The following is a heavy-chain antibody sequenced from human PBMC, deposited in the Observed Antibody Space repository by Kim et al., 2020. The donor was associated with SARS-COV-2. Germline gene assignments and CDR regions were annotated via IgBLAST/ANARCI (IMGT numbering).Heavy chain of an antibody. CDR2: ISSSGSTI. Sequence: LSLTCAASGFTFSSYEMNWVRQAPGKGLEWVSYISSSGSTIYYADSVKGRFTISRDNAKNSLYLQMNSLRAEDTAVYYCASGYGSGIGYYYGMDVWGQGTTVTVSS. D-gene: IGHD3-10*01. CDR3: ASGYGSGIGYYYGMDV. V-gene: IGHV3-48*03. CDR1: GFTFSSYE. J-gene: IGHJ6*02.